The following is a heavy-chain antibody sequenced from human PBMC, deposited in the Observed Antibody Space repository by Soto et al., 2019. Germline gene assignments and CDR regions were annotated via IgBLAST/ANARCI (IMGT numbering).Heavy chain of an antibody. CDR2: IYHSGST. CDR3: ARGGATADDY. V-gene: IGHV4-61*01. CDR1: GGSVSSGSYY. D-gene: IGHD1-26*01. J-gene: IGHJ4*02. Sequence: SETLSLTCTVSGGSVSSGSYYRSWIRQPPGKGLEWIGYIYHSGSTNYNPSLKSRVTISVDTSKNQFSLKLSSVTAADTAVYYCARGGATADDYWGQGTLVTVSS.